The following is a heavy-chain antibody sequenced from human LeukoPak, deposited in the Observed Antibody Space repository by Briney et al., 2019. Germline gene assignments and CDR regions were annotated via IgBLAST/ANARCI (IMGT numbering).Heavy chain of an antibody. CDR2: ISSSSSTI. CDR1: GFTFSSYS. V-gene: IGHV3-48*04. Sequence: GGSLRLSCAASGFTFSSYSMNWVRQAPGKGLEWVSYISSSSSTIYYADSVKGRFTISRDNAKNSLYLQMNSLRAEDTAVYYCARARTRYSGSYGGAFDIWGQGTMVTVSS. CDR3: ARARTRYSGSYGGAFDI. J-gene: IGHJ3*02. D-gene: IGHD1-26*01.